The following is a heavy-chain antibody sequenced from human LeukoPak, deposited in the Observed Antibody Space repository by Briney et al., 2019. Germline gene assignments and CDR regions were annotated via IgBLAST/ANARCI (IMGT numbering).Heavy chain of an antibody. CDR1: GFTFSNAW. D-gene: IGHD1-1*01. Sequence: PGGSLRLSCAASGFTFSNAWMSWVRQAPGKGLEWVSTIRSNGDTAYNADSVSGRFTISRDNSKNTLYLQMDSLRVEDTAIYYCAKGQELDDGVFDSWGQGTLVTVSS. CDR3: AKGQELDDGVFDS. J-gene: IGHJ4*02. V-gene: IGHV3-23*01. CDR2: IRSNGDTA.